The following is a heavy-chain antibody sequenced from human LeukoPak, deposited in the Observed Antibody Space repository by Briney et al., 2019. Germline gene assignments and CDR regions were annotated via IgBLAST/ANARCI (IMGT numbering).Heavy chain of an antibody. CDR2: IKSDGSST. D-gene: IGHD1-14*01. J-gene: IGHJ6*03. CDR3: AKMGGPNHPARWYYYMDV. CDR1: GFTFSSYW. Sequence: GGSLRLSCAASGFTFSSYWMHLVRQAPGKGLVWVSCIKSDGSSTIYADSVKGRFTISRDNAKNTLYLQLNSLRPEDTAVYYGAKMGGPNHPARWYYYMDVWGKGTTVTISS. V-gene: IGHV3-74*01.